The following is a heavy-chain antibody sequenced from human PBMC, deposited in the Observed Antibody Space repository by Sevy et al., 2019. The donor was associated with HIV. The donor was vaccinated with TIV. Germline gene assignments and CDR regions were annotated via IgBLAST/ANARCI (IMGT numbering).Heavy chain of an antibody. J-gene: IGHJ4*02. V-gene: IGHV3-21*01. D-gene: IGHD3-22*01. CDR3: ARDRRTLNYYGSSGYNYYFDY. CDR1: GFTFSTYN. CDR2: ITDSSNYI. Sequence: GGSLRLSCAASGFTFSTYNMNWVRQAPGKGLEWVSSITDSSNYIYHADSVNGRFTISRDNAKNSLYLQMNSLRAEDTAVYFCARDRRTLNYYGSSGYNYYFDYWGQGTLVTVSS.